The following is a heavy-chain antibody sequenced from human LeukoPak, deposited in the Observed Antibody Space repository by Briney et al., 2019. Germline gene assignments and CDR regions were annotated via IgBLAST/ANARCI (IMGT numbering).Heavy chain of an antibody. D-gene: IGHD5-12*01. CDR3: ARAGPLLNSGYTGSFDS. CDR1: GFTFRNYG. J-gene: IGHJ4*02. CDR2: INSDGRRT. Sequence: GGSLRLPCAASGFTFRNYGMHCVRQARGKGLMWLSRINSDGRRTSYADSVKGRFTVSRDSAKNTVYLQVKSLRAEQTAVYYCARAGPLLNSGYTGSFDSWGQGTLVTVSS. V-gene: IGHV3-74*01.